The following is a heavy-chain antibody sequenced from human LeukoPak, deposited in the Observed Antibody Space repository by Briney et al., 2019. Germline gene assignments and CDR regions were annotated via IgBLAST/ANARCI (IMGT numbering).Heavy chain of an antibody. V-gene: IGHV1-69*02. J-gene: IGHJ6*03. Sequence: SVKVSCKASGGTFSSYTISWVRQAPGQGLEWMGRIIPILGIANYAQKFQGRVTITADKSTSTAYLELSSLRSEDTAVYYCARGTILVSDYYYMDVWGKGTTVTVSS. CDR3: ARGTILVSDYYYMDV. D-gene: IGHD3-22*01. CDR2: IIPILGIA. CDR1: GGTFSSYT.